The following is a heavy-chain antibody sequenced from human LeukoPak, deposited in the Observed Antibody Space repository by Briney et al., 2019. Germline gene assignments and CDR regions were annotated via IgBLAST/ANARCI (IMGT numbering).Heavy chain of an antibody. CDR2: INTNEFS. D-gene: IGHD4-17*01. V-gene: IGHV4-4*07. J-gene: IGHJ3*02. Sequence: SETLSLTCTVSGDSMSTYYWTRIRQPAGKGLEWIGRINTNEFSMYNPSLKSRVTMSIDKSKNQFSLNVSSVTAADTSVYYCARRRRIYGDYFVRAFDIWGQGTMVTVSS. CDR3: ARRRRIYGDYFVRAFDI. CDR1: GDSMSTYY.